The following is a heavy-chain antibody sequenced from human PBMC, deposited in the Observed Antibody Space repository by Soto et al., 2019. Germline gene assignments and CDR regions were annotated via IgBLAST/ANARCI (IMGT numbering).Heavy chain of an antibody. J-gene: IGHJ6*02. CDR3: ARGGDDMPYYYGMDV. D-gene: IGHD3-9*01. CDR1: GGPISSGGYS. Sequence: QVQLQESGSGLVKPSQTLSLTCAVSGGPISSGGYSWSWIRQPPGKGLEWIGYIYHSGTTYYNPSLKSRVTISVDMSKNQFSLKVRSVTAADTAVYYCARGGDDMPYYYGMDVWGQGTTVTVSS. V-gene: IGHV4-30-2*01. CDR2: IYHSGTT.